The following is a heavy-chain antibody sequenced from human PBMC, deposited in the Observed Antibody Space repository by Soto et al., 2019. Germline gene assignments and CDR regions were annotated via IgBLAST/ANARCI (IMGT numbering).Heavy chain of an antibody. CDR2: MNPNSGNT. CDR1: GYTFTDYD. V-gene: IGHV1-8*01. D-gene: IGHD2-2*01. J-gene: IGHJ3*01. CDR3: ARDSSTSNPV. Sequence: QVQLVQSGAEVRRPGTSVMVSCKTSGYTFTDYDINWVRQATGQGLEWMGWMNPNSGNTGYAQKFQGRVSMTRNTATSTAYMELSSLRSDDTAIYYCARDSSTSNPVWGQVTMVTVSS.